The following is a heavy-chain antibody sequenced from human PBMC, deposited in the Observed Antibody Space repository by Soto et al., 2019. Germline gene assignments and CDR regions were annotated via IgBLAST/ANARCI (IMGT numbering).Heavy chain of an antibody. Sequence: GGSLRRSCAASGFTFSNYAMNWVRQAPGKGLEWVSGISAIGGSTYYADSVKGRFTVSRDNSKDTLYLQMSSPRAEDTAVYYCAKDPVTHFYYYYYMDVWGKGTTVTVSS. CDR2: ISAIGGST. J-gene: IGHJ6*03. D-gene: IGHD4-4*01. CDR3: AKDPVTHFYYYYYMDV. V-gene: IGHV3-23*01. CDR1: GFTFSNYA.